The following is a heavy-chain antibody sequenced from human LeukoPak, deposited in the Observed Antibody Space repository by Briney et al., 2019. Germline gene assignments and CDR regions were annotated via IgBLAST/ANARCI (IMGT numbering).Heavy chain of an antibody. CDR1: GFTFSNNY. J-gene: IGHJ4*02. CDR3: GRVSVFGWLPIDY. D-gene: IGHD5-12*01. Sequence: GGSLRLSCAASGFTFSNNYMTWVRQAPGKGLEWLSIIYSAGPTDYSDSVKGRFAISRDNSKNTVYLQMNSLTAEDTAVYYCGRVSVFGWLPIDYWGQGILVTVSS. CDR2: IYSAGPT. V-gene: IGHV3-53*01.